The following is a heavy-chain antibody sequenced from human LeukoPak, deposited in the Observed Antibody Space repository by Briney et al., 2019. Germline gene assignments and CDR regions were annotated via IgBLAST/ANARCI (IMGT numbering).Heavy chain of an antibody. CDR2: ISGTSRYI. D-gene: IGHD6-25*01. CDR1: GFTFTTYT. J-gene: IGHJ4*02. V-gene: IGHV3-21*01. Sequence: EGSLRLSCVPSGFTFTTYTMNWVRQAPRKGREWVSSISGTSRYIYYVDSVKGRFTISRDNAQNSLYLQMNSLTAEDTAVYYCARDGRYSDYDLDYWGLGNLVTVSS. CDR3: ARDGRYSDYDLDY.